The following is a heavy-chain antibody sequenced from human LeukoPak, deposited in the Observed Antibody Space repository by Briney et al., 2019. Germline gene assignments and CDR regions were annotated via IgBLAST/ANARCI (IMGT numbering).Heavy chain of an antibody. V-gene: IGHV1-46*01. D-gene: IGHD3-3*01. CDR3: AREAITIFGLVRTQTTKGPHRFDP. J-gene: IGHJ5*02. Sequence: ASVKVSCKASGYTFTSYYVHWVRQAPGQGLEWMGLINPSGGSTDYAQKFRGRVTMTRDMSTGTVYMELSSLTSEDTAVYYCAREAITIFGLVRTQTTKGPHRFDPWGQGTLVTVSS. CDR1: GYTFTSYY. CDR2: INPSGGST.